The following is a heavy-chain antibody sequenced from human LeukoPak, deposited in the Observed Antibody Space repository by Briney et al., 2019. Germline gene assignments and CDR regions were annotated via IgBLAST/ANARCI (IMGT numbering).Heavy chain of an antibody. D-gene: IGHD1-26*01. CDR2: VYYSGST. Sequence: SETLSLTCTVSGGSINSYYWSWIRQPPGKGLEWIGYVYYSGSTNYNPSLKSRVTISADKSKNQVSLKLTSVTAADTAVYYCAGLSVIVGAALEYYYYYMDVWGQGTTVTVSS. V-gene: IGHV4-59*12. CDR1: GGSINSYY. CDR3: AGLSVIVGAALEYYYYYMDV. J-gene: IGHJ6*03.